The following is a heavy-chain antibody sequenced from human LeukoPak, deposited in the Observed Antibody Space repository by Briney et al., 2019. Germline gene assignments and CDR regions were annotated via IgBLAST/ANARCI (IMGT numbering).Heavy chain of an antibody. CDR1: GFTVSSNY. CDR2: IYSGGST. V-gene: IGHV3-53*01. Sequence: GGSLRLSCAASGFTVSSNYMSWVRQAPGKGLEWVSVIYSGGSTYYADSVKGRFTISRDNAKNALYLQMNSLRAEDTALYHCAREDYGVFESWGQGTLVTVSS. J-gene: IGHJ4*02. D-gene: IGHD4-17*01. CDR3: AREDYGVFES.